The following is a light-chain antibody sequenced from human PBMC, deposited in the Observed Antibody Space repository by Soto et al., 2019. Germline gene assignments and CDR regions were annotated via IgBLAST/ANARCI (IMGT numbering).Light chain of an antibody. Sequence: DIVMTQSPDSLAVSLGERATINCRSSQSVLYSSSNKNYLAWYQQKPGQPPKLLIYWASTRESGVPDRFSGSGSGTDVSLTTSSLQAEDVAVYYCQQYYSSQWTFGQGTKVEIK. CDR1: QSVLYSSSNKNY. CDR2: WAS. J-gene: IGKJ1*01. CDR3: QQYYSSQWT. V-gene: IGKV4-1*01.